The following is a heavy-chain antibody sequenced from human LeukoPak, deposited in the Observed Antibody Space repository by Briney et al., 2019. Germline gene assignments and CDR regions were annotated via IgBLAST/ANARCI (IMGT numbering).Heavy chain of an antibody. V-gene: IGHV3-7*01. CDR2: INQAGSDK. CDR3: ARDYYTSGSH. Sequence: GGSLRPSCAASGFTFSSSWMAWVRQTPGKGLEWVANINQAGSDKNYVDSVKGRFTISRDNGKNSLYLQMNSLRAEDTALYYCARDYYTSGSHWGQGTLVIVSS. J-gene: IGHJ4*02. CDR1: GFTFSSSW. D-gene: IGHD3-10*01.